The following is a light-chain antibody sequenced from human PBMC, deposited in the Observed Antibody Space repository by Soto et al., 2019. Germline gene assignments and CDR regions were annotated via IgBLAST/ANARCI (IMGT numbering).Light chain of an antibody. J-gene: IGKJ4*01. V-gene: IGKV2-30*01. Sequence: DVVMTQSPLSLPATLGQPASISCRSSQSLVYSDRNNYLKWYQQRPGQTPRRLIYEVSNRASGVPDRFSGSGSGTDFTFTISRLEPEDVGVYYCKQYTRSPTTFGQGTKVEIK. CDR3: KQYTRSPTT. CDR2: EVS. CDR1: QSLVYSDRNNY.